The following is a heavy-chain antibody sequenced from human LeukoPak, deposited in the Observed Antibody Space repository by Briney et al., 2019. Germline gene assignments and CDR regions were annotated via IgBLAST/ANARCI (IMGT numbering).Heavy chain of an antibody. Sequence: SETLSLTCAISGYSISSGYYWGWIRQPPGKGLEWIGGIYHSGSTYYNPSLKSRVTISVDTSKNQFSLKLSSVTAADTAVYYCARRSTARAFDIWGQGTMVTVSS. CDR2: IYHSGST. V-gene: IGHV4-38-2*01. D-gene: IGHD5-18*01. CDR3: ARRSTARAFDI. CDR1: GYSISSGYY. J-gene: IGHJ3*02.